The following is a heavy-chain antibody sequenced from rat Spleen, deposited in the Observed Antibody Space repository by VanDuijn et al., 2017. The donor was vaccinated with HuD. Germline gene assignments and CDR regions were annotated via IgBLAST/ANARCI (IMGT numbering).Heavy chain of an antibody. D-gene: IGHD1-11*01. CDR3: ARVLRRVYWYFDF. CDR2: INSAGST. CDR1: GYSITSSYR. V-gene: IGHV3-3*01. Sequence: EVQLQESGPGLVKPSQSLSLTCSVTGYSITSSYRWNWIRKFPGNKLEWMGYINSAGSTNYNPSLKSRISITRDTSKNQFFLQLNSVTTEDTATYYCARVLRRVYWYFDFWGPGTMVTVSS. J-gene: IGHJ1*01.